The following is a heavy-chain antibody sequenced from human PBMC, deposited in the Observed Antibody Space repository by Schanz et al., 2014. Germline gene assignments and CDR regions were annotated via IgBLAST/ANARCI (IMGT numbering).Heavy chain of an antibody. CDR3: ARDRGYCSGGSCLTFDY. V-gene: IGHV3-33*01. J-gene: IGHJ4*02. D-gene: IGHD2-15*01. CDR1: GFAFSVYG. Sequence: GQLLESGGGVVQPGRSLRLSCAASGFAFSVYGMHWVRQAPGKGPEWVAVIWNNGVTKYYADSVRGRFTMSRDNSKNTLYLQMNSLRAEDTAVYYCARDRGYCSGGSCLTFDYWGQGTLVTVSS. CDR2: IWNNGVTK.